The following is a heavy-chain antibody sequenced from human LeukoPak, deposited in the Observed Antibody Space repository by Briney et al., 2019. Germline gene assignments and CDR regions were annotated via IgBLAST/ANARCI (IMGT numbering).Heavy chain of an antibody. D-gene: IGHD4-11*01. CDR2: ISSSSSYI. J-gene: IGHJ3*02. V-gene: IGHV3-21*01. CDR1: GFTFSSYS. Sequence: PGGSLRLSCAASGFTFSSYSMNWVRQAPGKGLELVSSISSSSSYIYYADSVKGRFTISRDNAKNSLYLQMNSLRAEDTAVYYCARAAVTTMNAFDIWGQGTMVTVSS. CDR3: ARAAVTTMNAFDI.